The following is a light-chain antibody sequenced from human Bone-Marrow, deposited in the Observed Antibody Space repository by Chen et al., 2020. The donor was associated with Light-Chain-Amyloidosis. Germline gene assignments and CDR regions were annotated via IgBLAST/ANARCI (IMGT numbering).Light chain of an antibody. V-gene: IGLV1-47*01. CDR3: AAWDGSLSAYV. J-gene: IGLJ1*01. CDR2: TNN. Sequence: SMLTHPPPASRTPGHSVTITPSRASSHIGINYVYWYQHCPGAAPNLLIHTNNQRPSGFPARFSASKSDTSAFPAISGLRSGYEAEYYCAAWDGSLSAYVFGTGTKVIVL. CDR1: SSHIGINY.